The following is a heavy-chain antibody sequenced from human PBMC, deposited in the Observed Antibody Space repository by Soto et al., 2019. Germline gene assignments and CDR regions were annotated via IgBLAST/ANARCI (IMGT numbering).Heavy chain of an antibody. CDR3: ATGQYYYDSSAYYYS. Sequence: QVQLVESGGGLVKPGGSLRLSCAASGFTFSDYYMSWIRQAPGKGLEWVSYISSSSSYTNYADSVKGRFTISRDNAKNSLYLQMNSLRAEDTAVYYCATGQYYYDSSAYYYSCGQGTLVTVSS. CDR2: ISSSSSYT. V-gene: IGHV3-11*05. D-gene: IGHD3-22*01. CDR1: GFTFSDYY. J-gene: IGHJ4*02.